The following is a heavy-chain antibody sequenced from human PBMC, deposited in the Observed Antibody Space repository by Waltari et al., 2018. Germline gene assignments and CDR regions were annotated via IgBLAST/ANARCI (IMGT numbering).Heavy chain of an antibody. D-gene: IGHD2-21*02. J-gene: IGHJ2*01. Sequence: EVQLLESGGGLVQPGGSLRLSCAASGFTFSSYAMSWVRQAPGKRLEWVSGISGSGGSTYHADSVKGQFTISRDNSRNTLYLQMNSLRAEDTAVYYCARGLTYCGGDCSWYFDLWGRGTLLTVSS. CDR1: GFTFSSYA. V-gene: IGHV3-23*01. CDR2: ISGSGGST. CDR3: ARGLTYCGGDCSWYFDL.